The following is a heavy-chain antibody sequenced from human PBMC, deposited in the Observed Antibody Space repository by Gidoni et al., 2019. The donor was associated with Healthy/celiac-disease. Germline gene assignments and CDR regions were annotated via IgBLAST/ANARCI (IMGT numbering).Heavy chain of an antibody. CDR1: GYSFTSYD. J-gene: IGHJ4*02. CDR3: ARGSIAVAGRFVY. V-gene: IGHV1-8*01. Sequence: VKVVKSGAEVKKPGASVTVSCKASGYSFTSYDINGVRQATGQGLEWMGWMNPNSGNTGYAQKCQGTVTMTRNTSISTAYMELSSLRSEDTSVYYCARGSIAVAGRFVYWGQGTLVTVSS. CDR2: MNPNSGNT. D-gene: IGHD6-19*01.